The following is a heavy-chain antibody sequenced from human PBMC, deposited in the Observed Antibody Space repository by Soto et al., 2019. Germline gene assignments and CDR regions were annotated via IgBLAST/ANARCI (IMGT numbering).Heavy chain of an antibody. CDR2: IWYDGSNK. CDR3: ARDNARIYGGLGYGDY. V-gene: IGHV3-33*01. CDR1: GFTFSSYG. J-gene: IGHJ4*02. D-gene: IGHD4-17*01. Sequence: GGSLRLSCAASGFTFSSYGMHWVRQAPGKGLEWVAVIWYDGSNKYYADSVKGRFTISRDNSKNTLYLQMNSLRAEDTAVYYCARDNARIYGGLGYGDYWGQGTLVTVSS.